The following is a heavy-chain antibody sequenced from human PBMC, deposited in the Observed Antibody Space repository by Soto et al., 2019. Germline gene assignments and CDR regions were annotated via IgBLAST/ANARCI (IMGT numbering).Heavy chain of an antibody. CDR3: AIFQRDAPIGHFDS. J-gene: IGHJ4*02. Sequence: SETLSLTCTVSGASITSDDYYWSWIRQTTGKGLEYIAYIYHRGITYYNTSLQSRVTISLDTSKNQFPLNLTSVTDADTAVYNCAIFQRDAPIGHFDSWGQGTLVTVSS. CDR1: GASITSDDYY. CDR2: IYHRGIT. V-gene: IGHV4-30-4*01. D-gene: IGHD2-2*01.